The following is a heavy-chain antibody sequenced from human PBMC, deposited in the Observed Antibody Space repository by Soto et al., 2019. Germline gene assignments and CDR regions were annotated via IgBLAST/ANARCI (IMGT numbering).Heavy chain of an antibody. Sequence: SETLSLTCTVSGGSISSGGYYWSWIRQHPGKGLEWIGYIYYSGSTYYNPSLKSRVTISVDTSKNQFSLKLSSVTAADTAVYYCARDRSYYDSSGYRGRWFDPWGKGTLVTVSS. J-gene: IGHJ5*02. CDR1: GGSISSGGYY. CDR2: IYYSGST. V-gene: IGHV4-31*03. CDR3: ARDRSYYDSSGYRGRWFDP. D-gene: IGHD3-22*01.